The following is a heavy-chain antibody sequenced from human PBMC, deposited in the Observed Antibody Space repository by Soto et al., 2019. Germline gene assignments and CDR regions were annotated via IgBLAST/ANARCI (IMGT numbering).Heavy chain of an antibody. J-gene: IGHJ6*02. CDR2: IFSSGTT. Sequence: SETLSLTCTVSGDSISSGNKYWSWIRQPPGKGLEWIGYIFSSGTTYYNPSLKSRLTMSLDASQNQFSLKLKSLTDADTAVYFCARVPSPFDYYYAMDVWGQGTTVAVPS. D-gene: IGHD3-16*01. CDR3: ARVPSPFDYYYAMDV. V-gene: IGHV4-30-4*01. CDR1: GDSISSGNKY.